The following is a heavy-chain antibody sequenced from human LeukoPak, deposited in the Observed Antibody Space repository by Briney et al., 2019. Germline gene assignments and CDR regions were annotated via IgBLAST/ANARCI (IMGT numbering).Heavy chain of an antibody. CDR1: GGSISSYY. Sequence: SETLSLTCTVSGGSISSYYWSWIRQPPGKGLEWIGYIYYSGSTNYNPSLKSRVTISIDTSKNQFSLKLTSVTAADTAIYFCARNNYGDYMSDCGQGTLVTVSS. V-gene: IGHV4-59*08. J-gene: IGHJ4*02. CDR2: IYYSGST. D-gene: IGHD4-17*01. CDR3: ARNNYGDYMSD.